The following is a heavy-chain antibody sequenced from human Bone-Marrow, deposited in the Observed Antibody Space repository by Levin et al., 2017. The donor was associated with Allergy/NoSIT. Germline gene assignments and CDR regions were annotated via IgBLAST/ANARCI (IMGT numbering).Heavy chain of an antibody. CDR1: GFTVSSNY. CDR3: ARTRGGLPLYYFDY. CDR2: IYSGVST. V-gene: IGHV3-53*01. J-gene: IGHJ4*02. D-gene: IGHD3-3*01. Sequence: GGSLRLSCAASGFTVSSNYMSWVRQAPGKGLEWVSIIYSGVSTYYADSVKGRFTISRDNSKNTLYLQMNSLRAEDTAVYYCARTRGGLPLYYFDYWGQGSLVTVSS.